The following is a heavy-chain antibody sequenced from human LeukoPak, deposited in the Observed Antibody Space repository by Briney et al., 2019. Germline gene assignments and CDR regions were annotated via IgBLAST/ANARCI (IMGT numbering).Heavy chain of an antibody. CDR1: GFTFSNAW. CDR3: ARDHPIYSYGLSAFDI. Sequence: PGGSLRLSCAASGFTFSNAWMSWVRQAPGKGLEWVANIKQDGSEKYYEDSVKGRFTISRDNAKNSLYLQMNSLRAEDTAVYYCARDHPIYSYGLSAFDIWGQGTMVTVSS. J-gene: IGHJ3*02. V-gene: IGHV3-7*01. CDR2: IKQDGSEK. D-gene: IGHD5-18*01.